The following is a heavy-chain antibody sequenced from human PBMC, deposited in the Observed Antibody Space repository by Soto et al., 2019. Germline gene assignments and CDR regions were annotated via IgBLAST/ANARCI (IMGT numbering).Heavy chain of an antibody. CDR3: AQRTLTNWFDP. D-gene: IGHD4-4*01. V-gene: IGHV4-34*01. Sequence: QVQLQQWGAGLLKPSETLSLTCAVYGGSFSDFYWNWIRQSPGKGLEWIGEINHSGDTNYNPSLKXRXTXPXXTSKNQCSLQLNSVTATDTAVYYCAQRTLTNWFDPWGQGTPVTVSS. CDR1: GGSFSDFY. CDR2: INHSGDT. J-gene: IGHJ5*02.